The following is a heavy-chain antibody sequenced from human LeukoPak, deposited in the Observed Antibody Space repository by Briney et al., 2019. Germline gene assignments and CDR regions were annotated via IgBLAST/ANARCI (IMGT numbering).Heavy chain of an antibody. CDR3: ASLHDYSNYVFDY. D-gene: IGHD4-11*01. V-gene: IGHV4-34*01. CDR1: GGSFSGYY. Sequence: PSGTLSLTCAVYGGSFSGYYWSRIRQPPGKGLEWIGEINHSGSTNYNPSLKSRVTISVDTSKNQFSLKLSSVTAADTAVYYCASLHDYSNYVFDYWGQGTLVTVSS. J-gene: IGHJ4*02. CDR2: INHSGST.